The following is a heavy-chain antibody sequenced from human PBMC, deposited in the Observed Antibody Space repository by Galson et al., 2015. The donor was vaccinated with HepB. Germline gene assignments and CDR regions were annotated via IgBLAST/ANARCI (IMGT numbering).Heavy chain of an antibody. V-gene: IGHV3-21*01. Sequence: SLRLSCAASGFTFSSYSMNWVRQAPGKGLEWVSSISSSSSYIYYADSVKGRFTISRDNAKNSLYLQMNSLRAEDTAVYYCARDQGGVYSSGWPPIFDYWGQGTLVTVSS. J-gene: IGHJ4*02. D-gene: IGHD6-19*01. CDR2: ISSSSSYI. CDR1: GFTFSSYS. CDR3: ARDQGGVYSSGWPPIFDY.